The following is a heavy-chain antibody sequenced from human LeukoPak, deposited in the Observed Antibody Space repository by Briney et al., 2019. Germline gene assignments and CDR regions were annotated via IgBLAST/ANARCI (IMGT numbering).Heavy chain of an antibody. V-gene: IGHV4-34*01. Sequence: SETLSLTCAVHGGSFSDSSWSWIRQPPGKGLEWIGEISHSGGTNYNPSLKSRVTMSVDTSNNQFSLKLKSVTAADTAVYYCARDGIAVFGVITANYYYMDVWGNGTTVTVSS. CDR3: ARDGIAVFGVITANYYYMDV. J-gene: IGHJ6*03. D-gene: IGHD3-3*01. CDR1: GGSFSDSS. CDR2: ISHSGGT.